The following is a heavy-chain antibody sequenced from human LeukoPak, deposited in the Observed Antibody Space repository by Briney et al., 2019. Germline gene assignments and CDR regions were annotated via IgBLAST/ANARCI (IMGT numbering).Heavy chain of an antibody. Sequence: GGSLRLSCAASGFTFYNDAMSWVRQAPGKGLEWVSSISGSGGSTYYADSVKGRFTISRDNSKNTLYLQMNSLRAKDTAVYYCAKDRGGYNPNYFDYWGQGTLVTVSS. CDR1: GFTFYNDA. D-gene: IGHD5-24*01. CDR2: ISGSGGST. CDR3: AKDRGGYNPNYFDY. V-gene: IGHV3-23*01. J-gene: IGHJ4*02.